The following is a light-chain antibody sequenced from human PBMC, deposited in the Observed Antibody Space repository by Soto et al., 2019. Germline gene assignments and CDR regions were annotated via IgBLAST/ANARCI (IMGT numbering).Light chain of an antibody. Sequence: EIVLTQSPGTLSLSPGERATISCRASQSVSNNYLAWYQQKPGQAPRLLIYGASTRATGIPDRFSGSGSATDFTLTISRLEPEDFAVYYCQQYGSSPPITFGQGTRLEIK. CDR1: QSVSNNY. V-gene: IGKV3-20*01. J-gene: IGKJ5*01. CDR3: QQYGSSPPIT. CDR2: GAS.